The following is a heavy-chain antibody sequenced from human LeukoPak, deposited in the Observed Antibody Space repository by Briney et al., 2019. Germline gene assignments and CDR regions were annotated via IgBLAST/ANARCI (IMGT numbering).Heavy chain of an antibody. CDR3: ARLWFDP. Sequence: SETLSLTCAVYGGSFSGYYWSWIRQPPGKGLEWIGEINHSGSTNYNPSLKSRVTMSVDTSKNQFSLKLSSVTAADTAVYYCARLWFDPWGQGTLVTVSS. J-gene: IGHJ5*02. V-gene: IGHV4-34*01. CDR2: INHSGST. CDR1: GGSFSGYY.